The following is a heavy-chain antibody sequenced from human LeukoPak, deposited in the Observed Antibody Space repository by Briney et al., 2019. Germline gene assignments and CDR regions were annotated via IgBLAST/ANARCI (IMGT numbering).Heavy chain of an antibody. D-gene: IGHD3-9*01. Sequence: SETLSLTCTVSGGSISSYYWSWIRQPPGKGLEWIGYIYYSGSTNYNPSLKSRVTISVDTSKNQFSLKLSSVTAADTAVYYCVRSRYFDWSNWFDPWGQGTLVTVSS. CDR3: VRSRYFDWSNWFDP. V-gene: IGHV4-59*08. CDR1: GGSISSYY. J-gene: IGHJ5*02. CDR2: IYYSGST.